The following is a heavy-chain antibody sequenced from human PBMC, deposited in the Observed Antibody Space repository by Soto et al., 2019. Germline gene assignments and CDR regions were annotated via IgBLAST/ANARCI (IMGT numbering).Heavy chain of an antibody. V-gene: IGHV3-21*01. Sequence: GGSLRLSCAACGFTFSSYSMNWVRQAPGKGLEWVSSISSSSSYIYYADSVKGRFTISRDNAKNSLYLQMNSLRAEDTAVYYCARGAMVRPFDYWGQGTLVTVSS. J-gene: IGHJ4*02. CDR3: ARGAMVRPFDY. CDR2: ISSSSSYI. CDR1: GFTFSSYS. D-gene: IGHD5-18*01.